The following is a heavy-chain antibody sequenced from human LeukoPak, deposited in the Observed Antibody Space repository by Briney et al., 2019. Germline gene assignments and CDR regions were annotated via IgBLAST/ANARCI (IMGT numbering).Heavy chain of an antibody. J-gene: IGHJ5*02. Sequence: SETLSLTCTVSGGSISSSSYYWGWIRQPPGKGLEWIGYIYYSGSTNYNPSLKSRVTISVDTSKNQFSLKLSSVTAADTAVYYCARSTRPSYSSSSRTPWFDPWGQGTLVTVSS. CDR1: GGSISSSSYY. D-gene: IGHD6-6*01. CDR2: IYYSGST. CDR3: ARSTRPSYSSSSRTPWFDP. V-gene: IGHV4-61*05.